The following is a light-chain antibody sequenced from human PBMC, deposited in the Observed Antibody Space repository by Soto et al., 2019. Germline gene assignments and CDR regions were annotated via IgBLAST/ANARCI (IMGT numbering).Light chain of an antibody. CDR3: CACAGRATYV. Sequence: QSVLTQPASVSGSPGQSITISCTGPSSDVGSYNLVSWYQQYPGKAPKLIIFDVFKRPSGVSHRFSGSKSGNTASLTISGLEAEDEDNYSYCACAGRATYVFGGGTKLTVL. J-gene: IGLJ2*01. CDR1: SSDVGSYNL. V-gene: IGLV2-23*02. CDR2: DVF.